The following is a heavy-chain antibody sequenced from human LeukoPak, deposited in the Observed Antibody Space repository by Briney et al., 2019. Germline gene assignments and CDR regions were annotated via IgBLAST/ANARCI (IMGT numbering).Heavy chain of an antibody. Sequence: GGSLRLSCAASGFTFSSYWMSWVRQAPGKGLEWVANIKKDGSEKYYVDSVKGRFTISRDNAKTSLYLQMISLRAEDTAVYYCARSYGSGSWFDPWGQGTLVTVSS. CDR3: ARSYGSGSWFDP. J-gene: IGHJ5*02. CDR1: GFTFSSYW. V-gene: IGHV3-7*01. D-gene: IGHD3-10*01. CDR2: IKKDGSEK.